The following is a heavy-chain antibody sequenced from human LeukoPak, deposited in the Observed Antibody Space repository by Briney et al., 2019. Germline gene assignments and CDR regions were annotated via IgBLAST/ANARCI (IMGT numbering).Heavy chain of an antibody. Sequence: PGGSLRLSCAASGFTVSSNYMSWVRQAPGKGLEWVSVTYSGGSTYYADSVKGRFTISRDNSKNTLYLQMNSLRAEDTAVYYCARDDFWSGPYYYGMDVWGQGTTVTVSS. CDR3: ARDDFWSGPYYYGMDV. V-gene: IGHV3-53*01. CDR1: GFTVSSNY. D-gene: IGHD3-3*01. J-gene: IGHJ6*02. CDR2: TYSGGST.